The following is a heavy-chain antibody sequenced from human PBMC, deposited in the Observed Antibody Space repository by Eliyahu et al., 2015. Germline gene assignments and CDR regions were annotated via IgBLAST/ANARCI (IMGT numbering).Heavy chain of an antibody. V-gene: IGHV3-23*04. CDR3: TRTSGMDV. CDR2: IIVSGSST. J-gene: IGHJ6*02. CDR1: GFTFSTYA. Sequence: EVQLVESGGGLGQPGGSLRLSCAASGFTFSTYAMSWVRQAPGKGLEWISTIIVSGSSTYYADSVKGRFTISRDNFKNTLYLQMNSLRAEDTAVYYCTRTSGMDVWGQGTTVTVSS.